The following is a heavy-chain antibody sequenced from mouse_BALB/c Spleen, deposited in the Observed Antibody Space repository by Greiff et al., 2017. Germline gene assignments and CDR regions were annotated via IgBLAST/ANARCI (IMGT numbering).Heavy chain of an antibody. CDR3: TRPYYDFDY. V-gene: IGHV1S127*01. J-gene: IGHJ2*01. CDR2: IDPSDSYT. CDR1: GYTFTSYW. D-gene: IGHD1-1*01. Sequence: QVQLQQPGAELVKPGASVKMSCKASGYTFTSYWMHWVKQRPGQGLEWIGVIDPSDSYTSYNQKFKGKATLTVDTSSSTAYMQLSSLTSEDSAVYYCTRPYYDFDYWGQGTTLTVSS.